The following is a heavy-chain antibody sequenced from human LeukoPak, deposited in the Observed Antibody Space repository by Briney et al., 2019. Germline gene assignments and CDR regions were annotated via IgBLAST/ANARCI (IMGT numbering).Heavy chain of an antibody. CDR2: IYYSGST. CDR1: GGSISGYY. J-gene: IGHJ4*02. V-gene: IGHV4-59*08. Sequence: SETLSLTCTVSGGSISGYYWSWIRQPPGKGLEWIGYIYYSGSTNYNPSLKSRVTISVDTSKNQFSLKLSSVTAADTAIYYCARHSQSGWARHIDYWGQGTLVTVSS. D-gene: IGHD1-1*01. CDR3: ARHSQSGWARHIDY.